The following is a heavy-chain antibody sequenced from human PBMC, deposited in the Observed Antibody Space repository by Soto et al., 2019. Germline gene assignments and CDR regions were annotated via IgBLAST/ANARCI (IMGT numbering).Heavy chain of an antibody. Sequence: ASVKVSFKVSGFTLTELSIHWVRQAPGKGLEWMGGFDPEDGETIYAQKFQGRVTMTEDTSTDTAYMDLSSLRSEDTAVYYCAATYTVATITIDYWGQGTLVTVSS. J-gene: IGHJ4*02. CDR2: FDPEDGET. CDR1: GFTLTELS. D-gene: IGHD5-12*01. V-gene: IGHV1-24*01. CDR3: AATYTVATITIDY.